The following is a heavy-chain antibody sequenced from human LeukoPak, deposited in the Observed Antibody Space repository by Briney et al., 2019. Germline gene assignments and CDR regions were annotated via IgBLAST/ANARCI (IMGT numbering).Heavy chain of an antibody. CDR3: AKAVGGTFDY. D-gene: IGHD1-26*01. Sequence: QPGGSLRLSCAASGFTFSSNAMNWVRQAPGKGLEWVSVISGSGDNTYYTDSVKGRFTISRDNSKNTLFLQMNSLRPEDTALYYCAKAVGGTFDYWGQGTLVTVSS. V-gene: IGHV3-23*01. CDR2: ISGSGDNT. J-gene: IGHJ4*02. CDR1: GFTFSSNA.